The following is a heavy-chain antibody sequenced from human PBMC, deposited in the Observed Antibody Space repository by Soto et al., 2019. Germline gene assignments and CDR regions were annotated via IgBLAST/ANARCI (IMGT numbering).Heavy chain of an antibody. D-gene: IGHD2-21*01. CDR3: AKDAVYNDGLWLMDH. J-gene: IGHJ4*02. CDR1: GLPHSSFA. V-gene: IGHV3-23*01. Sequence: WSLRLSCTASGLPHSSFAMMWVRQAPGKGLECVSGIYGNGGGIEYADSVKGRFTISRDNSKNTVYLQMTDLRADDTAVYYCAKDAVYNDGLWLMDHWGQGTQVTVSS. CDR2: IYGNGGGI.